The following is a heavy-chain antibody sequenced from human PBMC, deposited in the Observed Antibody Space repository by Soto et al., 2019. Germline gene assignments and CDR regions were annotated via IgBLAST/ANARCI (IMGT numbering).Heavy chain of an antibody. CDR3: AKDHKDSSVYPFFDS. D-gene: IGHD3-22*01. V-gene: IGHV3-30*18. J-gene: IGHJ4*02. CDR1: GFTFSSYG. CDR2: ISDDGSNK. Sequence: PGGSLRLSCAASGFTFSSYGMHWVRQAPGKGLEWVAVISDDGSNKYYADSVKGRFTISRDNSKNTLYLQMNSLRAEDTAVYYWAKDHKDSSVYPFFDSGGQGPLVTVSS.